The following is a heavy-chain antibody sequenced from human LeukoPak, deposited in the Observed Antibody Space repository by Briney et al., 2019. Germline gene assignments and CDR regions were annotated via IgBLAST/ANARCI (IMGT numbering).Heavy chain of an antibody. CDR1: GGSISSYY. CDR3: ARSETYYYYYMDV. Sequence: SETLSLTCTVSGGSISSYYWSWIRQPPGKGLEWIGYIYYSGSTNYNPSLKSRVAISVDTSKNQFSLKLSSVTAADTAVYYCARSETYYYYYMDVWGKGTTVTVSS. V-gene: IGHV4-59*01. D-gene: IGHD1-14*01. J-gene: IGHJ6*03. CDR2: IYYSGST.